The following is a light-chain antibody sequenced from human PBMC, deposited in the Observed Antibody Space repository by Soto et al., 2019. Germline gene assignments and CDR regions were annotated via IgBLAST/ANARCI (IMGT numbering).Light chain of an antibody. CDR3: QQFGISPWT. CDR2: ATS. CDR1: QSVSSY. Sequence: IVLTQSPATLSLSPGERATLSCRASQSVSSYLAWYQQKRGQPPRLLIYATSTRATGIPDRFSGSGSVTNFTLTISRLEPEDFAVYYCQQFGISPWTFGQGTKVDIK. J-gene: IGKJ1*01. V-gene: IGKV3-20*01.